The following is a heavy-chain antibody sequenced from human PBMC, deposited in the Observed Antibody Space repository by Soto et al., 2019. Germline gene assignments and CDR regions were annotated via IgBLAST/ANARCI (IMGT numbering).Heavy chain of an antibody. V-gene: IGHV4-59*01. CDR2: IYYSGRT. CDR3: ARYYYGSGSYYTRARRDDWFDP. CDR1: GGSISSYY. J-gene: IGHJ5*02. D-gene: IGHD3-10*01. Sequence: PSETLSLTCTVSGGSISSYYWSWIRQPPGKGLEWIGYIYYSGRTISNPSFYSRVTISVDTSKNQFSLKLSSVTAADTAVFYCARYYYGSGSYYTRARRDDWFDPWGQGTLVTVSS.